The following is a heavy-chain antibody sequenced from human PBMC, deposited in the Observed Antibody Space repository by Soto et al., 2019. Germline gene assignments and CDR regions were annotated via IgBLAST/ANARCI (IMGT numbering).Heavy chain of an antibody. Sequence: QVQLVQSGAEVKKPGASVKGSCKASGYTFSSYGISWVRQAHGQGLEWMGWISDNNGNTNYAQKVQGRVTMTTDTSTSTAYMELRSLRSDDTAMYYCARGRTGARFDYWGQGTPVTVSS. CDR1: GYTFSSYG. V-gene: IGHV1-18*01. J-gene: IGHJ4*02. CDR2: ISDNNGNT. CDR3: ARGRTGARFDY.